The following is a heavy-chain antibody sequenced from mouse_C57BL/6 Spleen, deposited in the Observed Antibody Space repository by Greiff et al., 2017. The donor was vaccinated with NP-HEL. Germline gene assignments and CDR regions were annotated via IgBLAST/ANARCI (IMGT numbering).Heavy chain of an antibody. J-gene: IGHJ2*01. Sequence: QVQLQQPGAELVRPGSSVKLSCKASGYTFTSYWMHWVKQRPIQGLDWIGNIDPSDSETHYNQKFKDKATLTVDKSSSTAYMQLSSLTSEDSAVYYCASYYYGSSLYYFDYWGQGTTLTVSS. CDR2: IDPSDSET. CDR1: GYTFTSYW. V-gene: IGHV1-52*01. CDR3: ASYYYGSSLYYFDY. D-gene: IGHD1-1*01.